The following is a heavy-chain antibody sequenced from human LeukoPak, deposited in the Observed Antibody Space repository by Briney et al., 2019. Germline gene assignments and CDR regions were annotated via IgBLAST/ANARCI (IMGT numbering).Heavy chain of an antibody. J-gene: IGHJ5*02. CDR3: ATITMVRGVMRNGWFDP. D-gene: IGHD3-10*01. Sequence: ASVKVSCKVSGYTLTELSMHWVRQAPGKGREWMGGFDPEDGETIYAQKFQGRVTMTEDTSTDTAYMELSSLRSEDTAVYYCATITMVRGVMRNGWFDPWGQGTLVTVSS. CDR2: FDPEDGET. CDR1: GYTLTELS. V-gene: IGHV1-24*01.